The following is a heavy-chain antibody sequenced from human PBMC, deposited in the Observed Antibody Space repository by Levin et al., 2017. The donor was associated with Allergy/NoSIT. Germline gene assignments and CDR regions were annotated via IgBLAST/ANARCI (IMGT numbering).Heavy chain of an antibody. CDR2: ISSNSVYI. CDR1: GFTFSTYR. CDR3: ARETLRFFDWSLYYFDY. Sequence: VASVKVSCAASGFTFSTYRMNWVRQAPGKGLEWVSSISSNSVYIHYADSVKGRFTISRDNAKNSLYLQMNSLRAEDTAVYYCARETLRFFDWSLYYFDYWGQGTLVTVYS. D-gene: IGHD3-9*01. V-gene: IGHV3-21*01. J-gene: IGHJ4*03.